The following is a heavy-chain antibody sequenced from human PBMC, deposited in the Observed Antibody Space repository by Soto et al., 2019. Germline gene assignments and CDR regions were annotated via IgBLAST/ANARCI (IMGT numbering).Heavy chain of an antibody. CDR2: IIPIFGTA. V-gene: IGHV1-69*13. Sequence: SVKVSCKASGGTFSSYAISWVRQAPGQGLEWMGGIIPIFGTANYAQKFQGRVTITADESTSTAYMELSSLRSEDTAVYYCARDRRLGSSSFDYWGQGTLVTVSS. CDR1: GGTFSSYA. CDR3: ARDRRLGSSSFDY. J-gene: IGHJ4*02. D-gene: IGHD6-6*01.